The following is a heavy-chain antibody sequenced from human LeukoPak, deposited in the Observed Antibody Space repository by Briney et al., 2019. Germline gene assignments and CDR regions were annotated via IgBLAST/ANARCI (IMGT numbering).Heavy chain of an antibody. V-gene: IGHV3-30*04. D-gene: IGHD4-11*01. CDR3: ARERAKYTLQYYFDY. J-gene: IGHJ4*02. CDR1: GFTFSSYA. CDR2: ISYDGSNK. Sequence: GSLRLSCAASGFTFSSYAMHWVRQAPGKGLEWVAVISYDGSNKYYADSVKGRFTISRDNSKNTLYLQMNSLRAEDTAVYYCARERAKYTLQYYFDYWGQGTLVTVSS.